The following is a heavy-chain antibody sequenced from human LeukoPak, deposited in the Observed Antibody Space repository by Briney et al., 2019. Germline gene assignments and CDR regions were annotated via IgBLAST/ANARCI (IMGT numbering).Heavy chain of an antibody. Sequence: SETLSLTCTVSGGSISGHYWSWIRQSPGKGLEWIGSIYHSGSTYYNPSLKSRVTISVDTSKNQFSLKLSSVTAADTAVYYCARESGGALGAFDIWGQGTMVTVSS. D-gene: IGHD1-26*01. CDR2: IYHSGST. CDR1: GGSISGHY. CDR3: ARESGGALGAFDI. J-gene: IGHJ3*02. V-gene: IGHV4-38-2*02.